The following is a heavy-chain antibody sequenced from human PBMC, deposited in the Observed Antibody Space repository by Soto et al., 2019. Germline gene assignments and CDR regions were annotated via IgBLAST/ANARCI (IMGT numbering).Heavy chain of an antibody. J-gene: IGHJ4*02. CDR3: ARPVLRGALPPLAY. CDR2: IIHDGSNK. D-gene: IGHD3-10*01. Sequence: QVQLAESGGGVVQPGRSLRLSCAASGFIFSSYAMHWVRQAPGKGLEWMAVIIHDGSNKYYADSVKGRFTISRDNSKNTLYLQMNSLRTEDTAVYYCARPVLRGALPPLAYWGQGTLVTVSS. CDR1: GFIFSSYA. V-gene: IGHV3-30*04.